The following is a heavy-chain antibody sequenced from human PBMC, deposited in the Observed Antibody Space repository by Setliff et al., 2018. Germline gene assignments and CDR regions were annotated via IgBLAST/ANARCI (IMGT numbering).Heavy chain of an antibody. D-gene: IGHD3-9*01. CDR1: GYTFTGYY. CDR3: ARGKYDILTGEYYFDF. CDR2: LNPNSGGT. J-gene: IGHJ4*02. Sequence: SVKVSCKASGYTFTGYYIHWVRQAPGQGLEWMGCLNPNSGGTNSTRKFEGCVTMTRDTSISAAYMELSSLKSNDTAVYYCARGKYDILTGEYYFDFWGRGTLVTVSS. V-gene: IGHV1-2*04.